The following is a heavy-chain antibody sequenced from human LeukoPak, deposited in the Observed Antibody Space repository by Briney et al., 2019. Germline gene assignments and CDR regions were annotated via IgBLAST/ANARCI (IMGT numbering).Heavy chain of an antibody. D-gene: IGHD3-10*01. J-gene: IGHJ6*04. CDR2: VSGSGGST. CDR3: AKMRGGGYGSGSSVDV. Sequence: PGGSLRLSCAASGFTFSSYGVNWVRQAPGKGLEWVSGVSGSGGSTYYADSVKGRFTISRDNSNNTLYLQINSLRAEDTALYYCAKMRGGGYGSGSSVDVWGKGTTVTISS. CDR1: GFTFSSYG. V-gene: IGHV3-23*01.